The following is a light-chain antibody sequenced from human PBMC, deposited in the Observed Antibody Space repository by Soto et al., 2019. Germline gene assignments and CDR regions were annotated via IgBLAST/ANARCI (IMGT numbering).Light chain of an antibody. V-gene: IGLV2-8*01. CDR1: SSDVGKYKF. Sequence: QSALTQPPSASGSPGQSVTISCTGTSSDVGKYKFVSWYQQHPGKAPKVIIYEVNNRPSGVPDRFSGSKSANTASLTVSGLRAEDEADYYCRSYAGNNNLLFGGGTQLTVL. J-gene: IGLJ3*02. CDR2: EVN. CDR3: RSYAGNNNLL.